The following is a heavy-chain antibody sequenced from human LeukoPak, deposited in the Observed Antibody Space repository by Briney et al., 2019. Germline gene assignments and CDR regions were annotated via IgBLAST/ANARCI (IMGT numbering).Heavy chain of an antibody. CDR2: VSGDSTDI. CDR3: ARRGYSDSSGYDY. V-gene: IGHV3-21*01. J-gene: IGHJ4*02. D-gene: IGHD3-22*01. Sequence: GGSLRLSCATSGFTFKNYAMNWVRQAPGKGLGWVSSVSGDSTDIYYADSVMGRSTISRDNAKNSLYLQINSLRAEDTAIYYCARRGYSDSSGYDYWGQGTLVTVSS. CDR1: GFTFKNYA.